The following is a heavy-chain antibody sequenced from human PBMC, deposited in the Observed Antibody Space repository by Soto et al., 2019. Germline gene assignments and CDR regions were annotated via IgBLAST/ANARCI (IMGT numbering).Heavy chain of an antibody. CDR2: IYYTGST. D-gene: IGHD3-3*01. CDR3: AREYYDFWSGEYHNGMDV. V-gene: IGHV4-38-2*02. CDR1: GYSISSGYF. Sequence: SETLSLTCGVSGYSISSGYFWVWIRQPPGKGLEWMGGIYYTGSTYYNPSLLTRITISVDTSKNQFSLKLSSVTAADTALYYCAREYYDFWSGEYHNGMDVWGPGTTVTVSS. J-gene: IGHJ6*02.